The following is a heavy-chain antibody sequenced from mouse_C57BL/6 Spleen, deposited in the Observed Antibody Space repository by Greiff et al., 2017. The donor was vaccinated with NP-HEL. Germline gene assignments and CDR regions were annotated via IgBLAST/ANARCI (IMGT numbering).Heavy chain of an antibody. J-gene: IGHJ3*01. Sequence: VQLQQPGAELVKPGASVKLSCKASGYTFTSYWMHWVKQRPGQGLEWIGMIHPNSGSTNYNEKCKSKATLTVDKSSSTAYMQLSSLTSEDSAVYYCASLTGTPFAYWGQGTLVTVSA. CDR2: IHPNSGST. CDR1: GYTFTSYW. CDR3: ASLTGTPFAY. D-gene: IGHD4-1*01. V-gene: IGHV1-64*01.